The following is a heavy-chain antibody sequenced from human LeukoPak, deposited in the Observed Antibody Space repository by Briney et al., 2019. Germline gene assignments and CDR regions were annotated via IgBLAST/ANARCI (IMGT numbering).Heavy chain of an antibody. V-gene: IGHV1-3*03. CDR2: INAGNGNT. CDR1: GYTFTGYY. CDR3: AKDEGIIAYGSGSLPSYFDY. Sequence: GASVKVSCKASGYTFTGYYMHWVRQAPGQRLEWMGWINAGNGNTKYSQEFQGRVTITRDTSASTAYMELSSLRSEDMAVYYCAKDEGIIAYGSGSLPSYFDYWGQGTLVTVSS. J-gene: IGHJ4*02. D-gene: IGHD3-10*01.